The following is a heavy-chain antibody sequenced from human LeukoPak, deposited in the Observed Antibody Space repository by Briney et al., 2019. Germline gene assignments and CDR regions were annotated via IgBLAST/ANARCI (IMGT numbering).Heavy chain of an antibody. CDR3: AKVSEFKITFGGVID. CDR2: ISYDGSNK. Sequence: GGSLRLSCAASGFTFSNYGMHWVRQAPGKGLEWVAVISYDGSNKYYAESVKGRFTISRDNSKNTLYLQMNSLRAEDTAVFYCAKVSEFKITFGGVIDWGQGTPVTVSS. V-gene: IGHV3-30*18. J-gene: IGHJ4*02. D-gene: IGHD3-16*02. CDR1: GFTFSNYG.